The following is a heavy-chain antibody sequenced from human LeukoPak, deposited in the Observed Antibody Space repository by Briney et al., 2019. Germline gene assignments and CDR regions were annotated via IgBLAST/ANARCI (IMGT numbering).Heavy chain of an antibody. D-gene: IGHD3-3*01. CDR2: ISGSGGST. CDR3: AREYYDFWSGYSHYYYGMDV. CDR1: GFTFSSYA. Sequence: GGSLRLPCAASGFTFSSYAMSWVRQAPGKGLEWVSAISGSGGSTYYADSVKGRFTISRDNSKNTLYLQMNSLRAEDTAVYYCAREYYDFWSGYSHYYYGMDVWGQGTTVTVSS. V-gene: IGHV3-23*01. J-gene: IGHJ6*02.